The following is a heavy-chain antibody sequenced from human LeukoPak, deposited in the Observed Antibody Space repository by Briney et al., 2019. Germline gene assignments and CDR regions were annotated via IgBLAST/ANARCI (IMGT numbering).Heavy chain of an antibody. CDR1: GGSISSYS. J-gene: IGHJ4*02. CDR2: IYYSGST. CDR3: ARDYSGGSCCSHFFDY. D-gene: IGHD2-15*01. V-gene: IGHV4-30-4*01. Sequence: SETLSLTCTVSGGSISSYSWSWIRQPPGKGLEWIGYIYYSGSTYYNPSLKSRVTISVDTSKNQFSLKLSSVTAADTAVYYCARDYSGGSCCSHFFDYWGQGTLVTVSS.